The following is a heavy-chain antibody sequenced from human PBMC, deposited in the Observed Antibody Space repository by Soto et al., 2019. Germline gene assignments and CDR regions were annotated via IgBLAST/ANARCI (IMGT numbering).Heavy chain of an antibody. J-gene: IGHJ4*02. Sequence: SETLSLTCTVSGGSISSSSYYWGWIRQPPGKGLEWIGSIYYSGSTYYNPSLKSRVTISVDTSKNQFSLKLSSVTAADTAVYYCARPRANWGFDYWGQGTLVTVSS. CDR2: IYYSGST. CDR1: GGSISSSSYY. V-gene: IGHV4-39*01. D-gene: IGHD7-27*01. CDR3: ARPRANWGFDY.